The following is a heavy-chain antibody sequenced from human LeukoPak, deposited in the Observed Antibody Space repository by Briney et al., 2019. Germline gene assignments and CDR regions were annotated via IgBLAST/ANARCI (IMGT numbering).Heavy chain of an antibody. Sequence: SETLSLTCAVYGGSFSGYYWSWIRPPPGKGLEWIGEINHSGSTNYNPSLKSRVTISVDTSKNQFSLKLSSVTAADTAVYYCARGPSGSYWFDPWGQGTLVTVSS. CDR1: GGSFSGYY. V-gene: IGHV4-34*01. D-gene: IGHD1-26*01. CDR2: INHSGST. CDR3: ARGPSGSYWFDP. J-gene: IGHJ5*02.